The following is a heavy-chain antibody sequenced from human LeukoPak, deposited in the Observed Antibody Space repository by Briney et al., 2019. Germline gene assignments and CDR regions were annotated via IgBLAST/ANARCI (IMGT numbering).Heavy chain of an antibody. V-gene: IGHV3-48*03. CDR3: ARVRRSYGYPDFDY. D-gene: IGHD5-18*01. Sequence: PGGSLRLSCAASGFTFSSYEMNWVRQAPGKGLEWVSYISSSGSTIYYADSVKGRFTISRDNAKNSLYLQMNSLRAEDTAVYYCARVRRSYGYPDFDYWGQGTLVTVSS. J-gene: IGHJ4*02. CDR1: GFTFSSYE. CDR2: ISSSGSTI.